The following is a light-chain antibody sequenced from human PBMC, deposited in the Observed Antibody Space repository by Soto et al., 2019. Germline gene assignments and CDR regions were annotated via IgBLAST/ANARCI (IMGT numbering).Light chain of an antibody. J-gene: IGKJ1*01. Sequence: DIQMTQSPSTLSGSVGDRVTITCRSSKTISSWLAWYQQKPGKAPKLLIYKASTLKSGVPSRFSGSGSGTEFTLTISSLQPDAFATYYCQHYNSYSEAFGQGTKVELK. CDR3: QHYNSYSEA. CDR2: KAS. CDR1: KTISSW. V-gene: IGKV1-5*03.